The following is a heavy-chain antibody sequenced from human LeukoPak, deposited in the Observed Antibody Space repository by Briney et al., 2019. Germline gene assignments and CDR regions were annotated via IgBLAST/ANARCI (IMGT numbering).Heavy chain of an antibody. CDR2: INPNSGGT. Sequence: VSLKISCKGSVYTFTGYYMYWVRQAPGQGREWMGWINPNSGGTNYAQKIHGRVTMTRDTSISTAYMERSRLRSDDTAVYYCARGEHSSSWYEVPDYWGQGTLVTVSS. CDR1: VYTFTGYY. J-gene: IGHJ4*02. CDR3: ARGEHSSSWYEVPDY. D-gene: IGHD6-13*01. V-gene: IGHV1-2*02.